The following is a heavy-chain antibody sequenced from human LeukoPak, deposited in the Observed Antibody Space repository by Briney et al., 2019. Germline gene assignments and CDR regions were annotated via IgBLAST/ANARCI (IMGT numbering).Heavy chain of an antibody. CDR2: IIGGGGST. J-gene: IGHJ5*02. Sequence: SGGSRRLSGAASGFTFSSYAMSGVRQAPGKGLEWVSSIIGGGGSTYYADCGKGRFTISRDNSKNTLSLPLNSLRAEDTAVYSCPKDPRITIFGVVHEGGSFAPWGQGTLVTVPS. D-gene: IGHD3-3*01. V-gene: IGHV3-23*01. CDR1: GFTFSSYA. CDR3: PKDPRITIFGVVHEGGSFAP.